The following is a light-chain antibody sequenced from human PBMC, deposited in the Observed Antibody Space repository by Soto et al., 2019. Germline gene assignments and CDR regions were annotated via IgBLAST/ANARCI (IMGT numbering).Light chain of an antibody. CDR2: GIS. CDR1: HTISSSY. V-gene: IGKV3-20*01. Sequence: EIVLTQSPGTLSLSPVERATLSCRASHTISSSYLAWYPQKPGQAPRLLMYGISRRATGIPDRFSGSGSGKNFTLTITRLEPEDFAVYYCQQYVTSSPRTFGQGTKGDIK. J-gene: IGKJ1*01. CDR3: QQYVTSSPRT.